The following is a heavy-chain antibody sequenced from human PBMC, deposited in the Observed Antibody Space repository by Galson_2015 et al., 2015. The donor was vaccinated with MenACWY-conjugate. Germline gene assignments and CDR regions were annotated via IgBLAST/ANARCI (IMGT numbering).Heavy chain of an antibody. V-gene: IGHV3-15*01. J-gene: IGHJ4*02. Sequence: SLRLSCAASGFTFSNVWLSWVRQAPEKGLEWVGRIQSRTATTDYAAPVKGRFTISRDDSKNTLYLQLNSLITEDTAVYYCTTYNNRDGLDDWGQGTLVTVPS. D-gene: IGHD5-24*01. CDR2: IQSRTATT. CDR3: TTYNNRDGLDD. CDR1: GFTFSNVW.